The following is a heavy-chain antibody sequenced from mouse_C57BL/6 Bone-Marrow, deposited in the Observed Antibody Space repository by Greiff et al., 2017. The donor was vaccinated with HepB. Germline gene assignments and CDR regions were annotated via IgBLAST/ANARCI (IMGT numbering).Heavy chain of an antibody. D-gene: IGHD2-4*01. Sequence: QVQLQQSGAELVRPGTSVKVSCKASGYAFTNYLIEWVKQRPGQGLEWIGVINPGSGGTNYNEKFKGKATLTAVKSSSTAYMQLSSLTSEDSAVYFCAEIYYDYGRNWYFDVWGTGTTVTVSS. CDR3: AEIYYDYGRNWYFDV. V-gene: IGHV1-54*01. CDR1: GYAFTNYL. J-gene: IGHJ1*03. CDR2: INPGSGGT.